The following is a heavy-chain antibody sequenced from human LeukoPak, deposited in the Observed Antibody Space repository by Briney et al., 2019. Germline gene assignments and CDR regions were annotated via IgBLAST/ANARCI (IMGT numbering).Heavy chain of an antibody. J-gene: IGHJ6*02. D-gene: IGHD2-15*01. V-gene: IGHV4-30-4*01. Sequence: SQTLSLTCTVSGGSISSCDYYWSWLRQPPGKGLEWIGYIYYSGSTYYNPSLKSRVTISVDTSKNQFSLKLSSVTAADTAVYYCARAGVVSLDVWGQGTTVTVSS. CDR3: ARAGVVSLDV. CDR1: GGSISSCDYY. CDR2: IYYSGST.